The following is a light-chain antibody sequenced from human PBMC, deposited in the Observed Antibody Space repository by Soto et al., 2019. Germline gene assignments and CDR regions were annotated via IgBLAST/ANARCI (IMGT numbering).Light chain of an antibody. V-gene: IGLV3-21*04. J-gene: IGLJ2*01. CDR2: YDS. CDR1: NIGSKS. Sequence: SYELTQPPSVSVAPGKTARITCGGNNIGSKSVHWYQQKPGQAPVLVIYYDSYRPSGIPERFSGSNSGNTATLTISRVEAGDEADYYCQVWDSSSDRDVVFGGGTKLTVL. CDR3: QVWDSSSDRDVV.